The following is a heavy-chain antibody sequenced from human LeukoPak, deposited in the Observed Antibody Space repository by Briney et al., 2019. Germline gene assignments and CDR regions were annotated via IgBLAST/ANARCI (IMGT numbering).Heavy chain of an antibody. CDR3: ARAPLVLQYRWWFDP. CDR2: ISGSGDTI. D-gene: IGHD5-24*01. Sequence: GESLRLSRAASRFTFTNAWMSCVRQAPGKGLEWISYISGSGDTIYYADSVKGRFTISRDNAKNSLYLQMNSLRAEDTAVYHCARAPLVLQYRWWFDPWGQGALVIVSS. CDR1: RFTFTNAW. V-gene: IGHV3-11*04. J-gene: IGHJ5*02.